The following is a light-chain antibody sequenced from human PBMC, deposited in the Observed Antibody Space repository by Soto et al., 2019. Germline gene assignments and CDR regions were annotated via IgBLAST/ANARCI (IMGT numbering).Light chain of an antibody. CDR2: DVS. CDR1: SSDIGSYDF. V-gene: IGLV2-14*03. Sequence: QSVLTQPASVSGSPGQSITISCTGTSSDIGSYDFVSWYQQHPGKAPELMISDVSNRPSGVSNRFSGSKSGNTASLTISGLQAEDEADYYCSSYTISNTLVFGGGTKLTVL. CDR3: SSYTISNTLV. J-gene: IGLJ2*01.